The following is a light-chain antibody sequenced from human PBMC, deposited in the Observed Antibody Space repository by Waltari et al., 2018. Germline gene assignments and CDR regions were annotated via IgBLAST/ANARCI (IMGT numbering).Light chain of an antibody. CDR1: SSDLGGYNY. V-gene: IGLV2-14*03. J-gene: IGLJ3*02. CDR2: DVS. Sequence: QSALTQPASVSGSPGQSITISCTGSSSDLGGYNYVSWYQQHPAKAPNLLLSDVSNRPAGVSDRFSGSKSGDTASLSISGLQAEDEADYYCSSCTTTNTRWVFGGGTKLTVL. CDR3: SSCTTTNTRWV.